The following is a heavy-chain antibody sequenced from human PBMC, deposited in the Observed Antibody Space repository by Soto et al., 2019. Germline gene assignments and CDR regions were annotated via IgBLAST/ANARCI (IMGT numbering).Heavy chain of an antibody. CDR3: AKDPRGIVVVVAATKE. J-gene: IGHJ4*02. V-gene: IGHV3-23*01. CDR1: RFAFKRAH. D-gene: IGHD2-15*01. CDR2: ISGSGGST. Sequence: GWALSLFWPPSRFAFKRAHMSSVRQAPGEGLEWVSAISGSGGSTYYADSVKGRFTISRDNSKNTLYLQMNSLRAEDTAVYYCAKDPRGIVVVVAATKEWGQGTLVTVSS.